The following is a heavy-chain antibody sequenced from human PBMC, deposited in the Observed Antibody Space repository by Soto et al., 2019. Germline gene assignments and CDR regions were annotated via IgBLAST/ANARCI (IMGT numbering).Heavy chain of an antibody. Sequence: SQTLSLTCAISGDSVSSNSAAWNWIRQSPSRGLEWLGRTYYRSKWYNDYAVSVKSRITINPDTSKNQFSLQLNSVTPEDTAVYYCARDLGATTAVTFDYYGMDVWGQGTTVTVSS. CDR2: TYYRSKWYN. V-gene: IGHV6-1*01. J-gene: IGHJ6*02. CDR1: GDSVSSNSAA. D-gene: IGHD4-17*01. CDR3: ARDLGATTAVTFDYYGMDV.